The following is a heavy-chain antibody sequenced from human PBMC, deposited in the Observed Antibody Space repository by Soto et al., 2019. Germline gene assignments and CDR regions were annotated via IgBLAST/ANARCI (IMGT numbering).Heavy chain of an antibody. D-gene: IGHD4-17*01. CDR1: GLPFSSHA. Sequence: EVQLLESGGGLVQPGGSLRLSCAASGLPFSSHAMSWVHQAPGKGLEWFSSISISGGNTYYADSVRGRFTISRDNSKNTLYLHMNSLTSEDTAIYYCANEIRPNDYWGQGTLVTVSS. CDR2: ISISGGNT. CDR3: ANEIRPNDY. V-gene: IGHV3-23*01. J-gene: IGHJ4*02.